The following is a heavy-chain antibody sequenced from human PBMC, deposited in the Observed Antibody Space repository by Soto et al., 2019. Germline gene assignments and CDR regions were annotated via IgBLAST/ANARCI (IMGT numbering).Heavy chain of an antibody. CDR1: GYTCSGDY. V-gene: IGHV1-2*02. CDR3: AREDYSSSSLDY. CDR2: INPISGGT. D-gene: IGHD6-6*01. J-gene: IGHJ4*02. Sequence: SVKGSCTAVGYTCSGDYMHWGRQAPAQGLEWMGWINPISGGTNYAQKFQGRVTMTRDTSISTAYMELSRLRSDDTALSYCAREDYSSSSLDYWAQGTLVTVSS.